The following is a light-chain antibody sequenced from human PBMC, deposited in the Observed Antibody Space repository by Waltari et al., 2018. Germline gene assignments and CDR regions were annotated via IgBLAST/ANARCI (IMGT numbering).Light chain of an antibody. Sequence: SNVLTQPPSVSVAPGKTATITCGGDNFGSKSVHWYQQKPGQAPVLVIYDESDRPSGIPERFAGSRSGSTATLTISGVEAGDEADYYCQVWDNSSDHVVFGGGTKRTVL. J-gene: IGLJ2*01. CDR2: DES. V-gene: IGLV3-21*04. CDR3: QVWDNSSDHVV. CDR1: NFGSKS.